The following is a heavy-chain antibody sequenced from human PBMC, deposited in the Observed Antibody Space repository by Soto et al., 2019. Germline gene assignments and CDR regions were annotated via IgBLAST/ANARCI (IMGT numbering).Heavy chain of an antibody. J-gene: IGHJ5*02. V-gene: IGHV1-46*01. D-gene: IGHD2-15*01. Sequence: GASVKVSCKASGYTFTSYYMHWVQQAPGQGLEWMGIINPSGGSTSYAQKFQGRVTMTRDTSTSTVYMELRSLRSDDTALYYCAREDGYCSGGSCHSGGWLEPWGQGTLVTVSS. CDR1: GYTFTSYY. CDR2: INPSGGST. CDR3: AREDGYCSGGSCHSGGWLEP.